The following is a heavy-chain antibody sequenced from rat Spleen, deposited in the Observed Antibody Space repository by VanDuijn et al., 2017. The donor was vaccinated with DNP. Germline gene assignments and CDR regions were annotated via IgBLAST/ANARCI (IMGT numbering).Heavy chain of an antibody. CDR3: ARGNYGGYDY. J-gene: IGHJ2*01. V-gene: IGHV2S12*01. Sequence: QVQLKESGPGLVQPSQTLSLTCTVSGFSLTIYGVSWVRQPPGKGLEWIAAISSGGNTYYNSALKSRLSISRDTSKSQVFLKMNSLQTEDTAIYFCARGNYGGYDYWGQGVMVSVSS. CDR2: ISSGGNT. CDR1: GFSLTIYG. D-gene: IGHD1-11*01.